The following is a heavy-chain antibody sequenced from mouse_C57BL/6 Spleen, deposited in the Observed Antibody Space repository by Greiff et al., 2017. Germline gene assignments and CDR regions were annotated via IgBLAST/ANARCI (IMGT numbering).Heavy chain of an antibody. D-gene: IGHD4-1*01. CDR3: ARRDWAWFAY. J-gene: IGHJ3*01. V-gene: IGHV1-26*01. CDR2: INPNNGGT. Sequence: VQLQQSGPELVKPGASVKISCKASGYTFTDYYMNWVKQSHGKSLEWIGDINPNNGGTSYNQKFKGKATLTVDKSSSTAYMELRSLTSEDSAVXYCARRDWAWFAYWGQGTLVTVSA. CDR1: GYTFTDYY.